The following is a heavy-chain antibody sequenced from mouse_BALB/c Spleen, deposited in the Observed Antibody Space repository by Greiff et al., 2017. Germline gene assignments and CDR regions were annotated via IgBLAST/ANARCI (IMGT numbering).Heavy chain of an antibody. D-gene: IGHD1-1*01. V-gene: IGHV1-14*01. CDR3: ARSPIYYYGSYYYAMDY. J-gene: IGHJ4*01. CDR1: GYTFTSYV. CDR2: INPYNDGT. Sequence: VHVKQSGPELVKPGASVKMSCKASGYTFTSYVMHWVKQKPGQGLEWIGYINPYNDGTKYNEKFKGKATLTSDKSSSTAYMELSSLTSEDSAVYYCARSPIYYYGSYYYAMDYWGQGTSVTVSS.